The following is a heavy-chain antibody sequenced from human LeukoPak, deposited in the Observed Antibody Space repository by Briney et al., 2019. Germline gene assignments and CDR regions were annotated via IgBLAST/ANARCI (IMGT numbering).Heavy chain of an antibody. Sequence: ASVKVSCKASGYTFTTYGISWVRQAPGHGLEWMGWISTFNGHTNYAESRQDRVTMTTDTSTSTVYMELSSLTLDDTAVYYCARVDTVNYYYYMDVWGKGTPVTVSS. V-gene: IGHV1-18*01. CDR3: ARVDTVNYYYYMDV. CDR1: GYTFTTYG. D-gene: IGHD4-17*01. J-gene: IGHJ6*03. CDR2: ISTFNGHT.